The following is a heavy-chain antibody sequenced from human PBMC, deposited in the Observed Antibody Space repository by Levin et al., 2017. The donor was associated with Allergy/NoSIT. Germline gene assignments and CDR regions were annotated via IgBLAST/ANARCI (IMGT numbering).Heavy chain of an antibody. CDR3: ARGRAARASLNWFDP. D-gene: IGHD6-6*01. Sequence: PSETLSLTCAVYGGSFSGYYWSWIRQPPGKGLEWIGEINHSGSTNYNPSLKSRVTISVDTSKNQFSLKLSSVTAADTAVYYCARGRAARASLNWFDPWGQGTLVTVSS. J-gene: IGHJ5*02. V-gene: IGHV4-34*01. CDR1: GGSFSGYY. CDR2: INHSGST.